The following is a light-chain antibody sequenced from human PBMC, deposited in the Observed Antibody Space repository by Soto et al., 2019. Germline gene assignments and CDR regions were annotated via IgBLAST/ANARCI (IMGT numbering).Light chain of an antibody. CDR1: QSVSSSY. J-gene: IGKJ1*01. CDR2: GAS. V-gene: IGKV3-20*01. CDR3: QQYGRSPWT. Sequence: EIVLTQSPGTLSLSPGERATLSCRASQSVSSSYLGWYQQKPGQAPRLLIYGASSRASGIPDRFTGSGSDTDFTLTISRLEPEDFAVYYCQQYGRSPWTFGQGTKVEIK.